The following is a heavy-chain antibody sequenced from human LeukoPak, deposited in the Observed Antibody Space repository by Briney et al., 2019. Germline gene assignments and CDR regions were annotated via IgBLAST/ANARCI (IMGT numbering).Heavy chain of an antibody. CDR2: ISNDGGGT. V-gene: IGHV3-23*01. Sequence: QSGGSLRLSCAASGFIFNNYGLIWVRQAPGKGLEWVSAISNDGGGTNYADFVKGRFTISRDNSKNTLFLQMNSLRAEDTALYYCAKGSSGYFVDVWGQGTLVTVSS. D-gene: IGHD3-22*01. CDR3: AKGSSGYFVDV. CDR1: GFIFNNYG. J-gene: IGHJ4*02.